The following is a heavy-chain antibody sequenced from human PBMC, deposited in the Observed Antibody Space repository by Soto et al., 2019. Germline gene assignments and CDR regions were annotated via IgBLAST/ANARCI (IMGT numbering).Heavy chain of an antibody. Sequence: GGSLRLSCAASRFTFSAYEMHWFRQAPGKGLEWVSYISTSGSTVYYADSVKGRFTVSRDNTRNSLYLQMDRLRDEDTALYYCVRYCGTTLCNGVATRTFDYWGQGT. CDR1: RFTFSAYE. D-gene: IGHD2-2*01. CDR2: ISTSGSTV. V-gene: IGHV3-48*03. CDR3: VRYCGTTLCNGVATRTFDY. J-gene: IGHJ4*02.